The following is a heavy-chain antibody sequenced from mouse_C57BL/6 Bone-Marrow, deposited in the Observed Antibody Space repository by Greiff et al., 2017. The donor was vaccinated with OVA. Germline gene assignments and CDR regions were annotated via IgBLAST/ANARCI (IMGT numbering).Heavy chain of an antibody. CDR1: GYTFTSYW. Sequence: QVHVKQPGAELVKPGASVKLSCKTSGYTFTSYWMHWVKQRPGQGLEWIGMIHPNSGSTNYNEKFKSKATLTVDKSSSTAYMQLSSLTSEDSAVYYCAIGGCYCSNYVGWYFDVWGTGTTVTVSS. J-gene: IGHJ1*03. V-gene: IGHV1-64*01. CDR2: IHPNSGST. CDR3: AIGGCYCSNYVGWYFDV. D-gene: IGHD2-5*01.